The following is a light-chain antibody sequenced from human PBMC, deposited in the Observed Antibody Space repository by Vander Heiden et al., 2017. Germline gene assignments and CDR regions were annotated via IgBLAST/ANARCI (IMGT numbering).Light chain of an antibody. CDR2: SNN. J-gene: IGLJ2*01. CDR1: SSNIGRNT. Sequence: HSVLTQPPSASGTPGQRVTISCSGSSSNIGRNTVNWYQQLPGTAPKLLIYSNNQRPSGVPDRFSCSKSGTSASLAISGLQSEDEAEYYWAEWDDSLNGRVFGGGTKLTVL. V-gene: IGLV1-44*01. CDR3: AEWDDSLNGRV.